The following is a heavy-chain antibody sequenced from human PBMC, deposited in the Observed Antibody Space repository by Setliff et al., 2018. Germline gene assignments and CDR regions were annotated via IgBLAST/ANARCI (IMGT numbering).Heavy chain of an antibody. V-gene: IGHV3-30*18. J-gene: IGHJ6*03. CDR2: ISYGRGKE. D-gene: IGHD2-15*01. CDR3: AKDVGRGSGYYYYTDV. Sequence: LRLSCAASGFHFSDHAMHWVRQAPGKGLEWVAVISYGRGKEYYGDSVKGRFTTSRDNFKNTLYLQMSSLRVEDTAVYYCAKDVGRGSGYYYYTDVWGKGTTVTVSS. CDR1: GFHFSDHA.